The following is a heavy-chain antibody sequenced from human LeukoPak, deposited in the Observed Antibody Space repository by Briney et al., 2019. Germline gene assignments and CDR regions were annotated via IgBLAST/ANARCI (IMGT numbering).Heavy chain of an antibody. V-gene: IGHV3-74*01. CDR1: GFTFSSYW. Sequence: PGGSLRLSCAASGFTFSSYWMHWVRQAPGKGLVWVSRINSDGSSTSYADSVKGRFTISRDNSKNMLYLQMDSLRSEDTAVYYCTREVLVRGVRYHGMDVWGQGTTVTVSS. D-gene: IGHD3-10*01. CDR3: TREVLVRGVRYHGMDV. J-gene: IGHJ6*02. CDR2: INSDGSST.